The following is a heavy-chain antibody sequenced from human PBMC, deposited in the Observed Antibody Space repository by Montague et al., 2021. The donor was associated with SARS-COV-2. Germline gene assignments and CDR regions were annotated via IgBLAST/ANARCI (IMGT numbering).Heavy chain of an antibody. J-gene: IGHJ4*02. CDR3: TRQVHMTWPEPSPGFDS. CDR2: VHYNGRT. Sequence: SETLSLTCTVSGDSISSSSYNWGWIRQPPGKGLEWIGGVHYNGRTYYNPSLKSRVTIYVDTSKNQISLRLSSVTAADTAVYYSTRQVHMTWPEPSPGFDSWGQGTLVTVSS. CDR1: GDSISSSSYN. V-gene: IGHV4-39*01. D-gene: IGHD1-1*01.